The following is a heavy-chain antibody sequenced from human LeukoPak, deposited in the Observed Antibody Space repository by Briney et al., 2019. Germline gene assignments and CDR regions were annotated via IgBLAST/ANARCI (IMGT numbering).Heavy chain of an antibody. CDR3: ARGWGRRAVAPSY. CDR2: MNPNSGNT. J-gene: IGHJ4*02. D-gene: IGHD6-19*01. V-gene: IGHV1-8*03. CDR1: GYTFTGYY. Sequence: ASVKVSCKPSGYTFTGYYMHWVRQATGQGLEWMGWMNPNSGNTGYAQKFQGRVTITRNTSISTAYMELSSLRSEDTAVYYCARGWGRRAVAPSYWGQGTPVTVSS.